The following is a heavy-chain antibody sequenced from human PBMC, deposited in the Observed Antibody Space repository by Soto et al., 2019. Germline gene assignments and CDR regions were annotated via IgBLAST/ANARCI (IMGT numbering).Heavy chain of an antibody. D-gene: IGHD2-8*01. Sequence: GGSLRLSYAASAFTLDGHGMRWVRQAPGKGPEWVSTITPEGFNTHYADSVRGRLTISRDNARNTVDLHISSLRAEDTAIYYCASGVSAHFDYWGQGTPVTVSS. J-gene: IGHJ4*02. CDR1: AFTLDGHG. CDR3: ASGVSAHFDY. V-gene: IGHV3-23*01. CDR2: ITPEGFNT.